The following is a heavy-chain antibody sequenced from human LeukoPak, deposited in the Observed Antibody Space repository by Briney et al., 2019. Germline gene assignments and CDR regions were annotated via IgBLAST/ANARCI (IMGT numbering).Heavy chain of an antibody. CDR1: GYTFTGYY. CDR3: ARGGGTYGSWLNKNWFDP. D-gene: IGHD3-10*01. Sequence: ASVKVSCKASGYTFTGYYLHWVRQAPGQGLEWMGWINPKSGGTKYEQKFQGRVTVTRDTSISTAYMELSRLSSDDTAVYYCARGGGTYGSWLNKNWFDPWGQGTLVTVSS. CDR2: INPKSGGT. J-gene: IGHJ5*02. V-gene: IGHV1-2*02.